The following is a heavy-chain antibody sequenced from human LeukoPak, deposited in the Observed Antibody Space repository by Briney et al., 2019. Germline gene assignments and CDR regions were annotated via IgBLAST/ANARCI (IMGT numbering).Heavy chain of an antibody. CDR2: IIPVFGTA. Sequence: SVKVSCKASRGTFSSYAISWVRQAPGQGLEWMGGIIPVFGTANYAQKFQGRVTITADESTSTAYMELSSLRSEDTAVYYCARDARHRYCSSSSCYRGWLDPWGQGTPVTVSS. CDR3: ARDARHRYCSSSSCYRGWLDP. J-gene: IGHJ5*02. D-gene: IGHD2-2*01. CDR1: RGTFSSYA. V-gene: IGHV1-69*13.